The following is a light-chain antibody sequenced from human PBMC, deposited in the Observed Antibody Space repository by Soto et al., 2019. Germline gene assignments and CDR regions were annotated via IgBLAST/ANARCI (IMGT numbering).Light chain of an antibody. CDR2: DAS. J-gene: IGKJ4*01. V-gene: IGKV1-33*01. CDR1: QDISNY. Sequence: DIQMTQSPSSLSASVGVRVTITCQASQDISNYLNWYQQKPGKAPKLLIYDASNFETGVPSRFSGSGSGTDFTFTISSLQPEDIATYYCQQYDNLPLTFGGGTKVEIK. CDR3: QQYDNLPLT.